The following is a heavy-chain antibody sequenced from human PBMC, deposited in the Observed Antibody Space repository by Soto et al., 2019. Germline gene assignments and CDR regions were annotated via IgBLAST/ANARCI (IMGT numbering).Heavy chain of an antibody. D-gene: IGHD3-10*01. Sequence: EVQLVESGGGFVQPGGSRRLSCRDAGVTFSGEWMHWVRQAPGQGLDWVSRIDPSDTGISDADSVKGRFTIFRDNSKSTLYLQMNSLRPEDTAVYYCTRETFGARDYGGQGTLVTVSS. CDR3: TRETFGARDY. J-gene: IGHJ4*02. CDR1: GVTFSGEW. V-gene: IGHV3-74*01. CDR2: IDPSDTGI.